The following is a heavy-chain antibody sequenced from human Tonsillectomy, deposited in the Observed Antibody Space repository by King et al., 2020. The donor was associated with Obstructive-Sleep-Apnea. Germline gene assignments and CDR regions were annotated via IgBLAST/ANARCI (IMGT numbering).Heavy chain of an antibody. CDR2: ISGHNGDT. V-gene: IGHV1-18*01. J-gene: IGHJ3*02. Sequence: HVQLVESGGEVKKPGASVRVSCKASGYNFKTYGLSWVRQAPGQGLEWMGWISGHNGDTNYAQRLRGRVVMTADTTTSTAYMELSSLTPDDTAVYYCARDLFYYNSGTSYEDTFDIWGQGTMVTVSS. CDR1: GYNFKTYG. D-gene: IGHD3-10*01. CDR3: ARDLFYYNSGTSYEDTFDI.